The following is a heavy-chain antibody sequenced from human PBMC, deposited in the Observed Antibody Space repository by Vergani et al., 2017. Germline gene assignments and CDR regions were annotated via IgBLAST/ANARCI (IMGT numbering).Heavy chain of an antibody. Sequence: QVQLQESGPGLVKPSETLSLTCTVSGGSVSSGSYYWSWIRQPXGKGLEWLGYIYYSGSTNYNPSLKSRVTISVDTSKNQFALKLSSVTAADTAVYYCAREDIVVVPAAMLDYYYYYMDVWGKGTTVTVSS. CDR1: GGSVSSGSYY. D-gene: IGHD2-2*01. V-gene: IGHV4-61*01. J-gene: IGHJ6*03. CDR2: IYYSGST. CDR3: AREDIVVVPAAMLDYYYYYMDV.